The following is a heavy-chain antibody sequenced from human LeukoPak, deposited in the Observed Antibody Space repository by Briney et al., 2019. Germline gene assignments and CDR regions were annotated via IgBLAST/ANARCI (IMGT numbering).Heavy chain of an antibody. CDR3: ARGPPNWGYDY. D-gene: IGHD7-27*01. J-gene: IGHJ4*02. CDR2: MSPNSGDT. CDR1: GYTFTIYD. Sequence: RASVRVSFKASGYTFTIYDFNWVRQGTGQGGERMGWMSPNSGDTGYAQKFPHRVTMTRNTSISTAYMELSSLRSDDTAVYYRARGPPNWGYDYWGPGTLVTVSS. V-gene: IGHV1-8*01.